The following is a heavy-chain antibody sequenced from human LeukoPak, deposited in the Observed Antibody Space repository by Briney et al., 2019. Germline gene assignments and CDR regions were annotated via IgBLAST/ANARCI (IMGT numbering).Heavy chain of an antibody. CDR2: ISSNGGST. D-gene: IGHD3-22*01. J-gene: IGHJ4*02. V-gene: IGHV3-64*01. CDR1: GFTFSSYA. Sequence: GGSLRLSXAASGFTFSSYAMHWVRQAPGKGLEYVSAISSNGGSTYYANSVKGRFTISRDNSKNTLYLQMGSLRAEDMAVYYCASTSANTYYYDSSGYYYNYWGQGTLVTVSS. CDR3: ASTSANTYYYDSSGYYYNY.